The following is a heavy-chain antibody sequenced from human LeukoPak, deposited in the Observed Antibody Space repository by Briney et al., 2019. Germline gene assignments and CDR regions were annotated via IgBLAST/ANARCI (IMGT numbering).Heavy chain of an antibody. V-gene: IGHV1-8*01. CDR2: MNPNSGNT. Sequence: ASLKVSCKASGYTFTSYDINWVRQATGPGLEWMGWMNPNSGNTGYAQKFQGRVTMTRNTSISTAYMELSSLRSEDTAVYYCARESSGWYAFDYWGQGTLVTVSS. D-gene: IGHD6-19*01. J-gene: IGHJ4*02. CDR3: ARESSGWYAFDY. CDR1: GYTFTSYD.